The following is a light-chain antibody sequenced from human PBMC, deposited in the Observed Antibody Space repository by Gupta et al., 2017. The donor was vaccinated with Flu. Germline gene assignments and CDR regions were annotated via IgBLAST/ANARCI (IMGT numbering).Light chain of an antibody. CDR1: TGSVVRND. Sequence: VTRTSSHSTGSVVRNDVQCCHQHPRTTSPTLLYEDDNRRSAGPATFSGSIDSAANAASLTISGRTEEDEDDYYCQSDDSSNSVVFGGGTKLTVL. CDR3: QSDDSSNSVV. J-gene: IGLJ2*01. V-gene: IGLV6-57*01. CDR2: EDD.